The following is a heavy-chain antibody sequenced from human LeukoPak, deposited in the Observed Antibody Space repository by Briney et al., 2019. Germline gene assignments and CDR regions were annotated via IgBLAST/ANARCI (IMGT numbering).Heavy chain of an antibody. Sequence: GESLKISCKASGYSFTTYWIGWVRQMPGKGLEWMGIIYPGDSDTRYSPSFQGQVTISADKSISTAYLQWSSLKASDTAMYYCARHHARRDILTGSADYWGQGTLVTVSS. D-gene: IGHD3-9*01. J-gene: IGHJ4*02. CDR2: IYPGDSDT. CDR1: GYSFTTYW. V-gene: IGHV5-51*01. CDR3: ARHHARRDILTGSADY.